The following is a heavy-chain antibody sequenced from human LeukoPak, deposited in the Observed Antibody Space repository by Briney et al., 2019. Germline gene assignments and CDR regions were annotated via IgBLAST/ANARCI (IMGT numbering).Heavy chain of an antibody. CDR1: SGSISSYY. CDR2: IYYSGST. V-gene: IGHV4-59*01. Sequence: SETLSLTCTVSSGSISSYYWSWIRQPPGKGLEWIGYIYYSGSTNYNPSLKSRVTISVDTSKNQVSLKLSSVTAADTAIYYCARGPAWYFNYWGQGTLVTVSS. CDR3: ARGPAWYFNY. J-gene: IGHJ4*02.